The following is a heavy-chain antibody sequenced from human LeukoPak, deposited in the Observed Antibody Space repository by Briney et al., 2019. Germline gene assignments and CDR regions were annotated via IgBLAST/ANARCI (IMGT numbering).Heavy chain of an antibody. D-gene: IGHD2-2*02. CDR2: INPNSCCT. V-gene: IGHV1-2*02. CDR3: ASLYRFDR. CDR1: GYTFTRYY. J-gene: IGHJ5*02. Sequence: AVKVSCKASGYTFTRYYMHRVRQAPGHPLEGIGWINPNSCCTNYAQKFQGSVTMPRDTSISTAYMELSRLRSDDTAVYYCASLYRFDRWGQGILVTVSS.